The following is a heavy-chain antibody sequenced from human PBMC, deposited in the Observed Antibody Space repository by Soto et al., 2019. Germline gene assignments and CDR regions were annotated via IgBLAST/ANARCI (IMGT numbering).Heavy chain of an antibody. CDR1: RFTFSSYA. Sequence: EVQLLESGGGLVQPGGSLRLSCAASRFTFSSYAMSWVRQAPGKGLEWVSAISGSGGSTYYADSVKRRFTIPRDNSKNTLYLQINSLRAQDTGVYYGVEDRHVVLPCTHYYYYMEFWGKGTAVTVSS. CDR2: ISGSGGST. V-gene: IGHV3-23*01. D-gene: IGHD2-2*01. J-gene: IGHJ6*03. CDR3: VEDRHVVLPCTHYYYYMEF.